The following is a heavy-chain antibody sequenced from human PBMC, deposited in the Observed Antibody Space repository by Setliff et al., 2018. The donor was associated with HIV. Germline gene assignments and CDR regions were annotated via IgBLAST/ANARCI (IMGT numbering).Heavy chain of an antibody. Sequence: SETLSLTCTVSGGSISSYYWSWIRQAAGKGLEWIGRIYTSGSTNYNPSLKSRVTMSVDTSKNQFSLKLSSVTAADTAVYYCARLRHTYYYDSSYFDYWGQGTLVTVSS. D-gene: IGHD3-22*01. CDR2: IYTSGST. V-gene: IGHV4-4*07. CDR1: GGSISSYY. J-gene: IGHJ4*02. CDR3: ARLRHTYYYDSSYFDY.